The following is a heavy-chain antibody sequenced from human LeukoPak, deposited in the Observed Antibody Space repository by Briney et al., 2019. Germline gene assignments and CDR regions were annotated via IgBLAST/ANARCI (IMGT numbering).Heavy chain of an antibody. V-gene: IGHV3-7*01. CDR1: GFIFNDFW. D-gene: IGHD6-13*01. CDR3: APPPIAATGN. J-gene: IGHJ4*02. Sequence: GGSLRLSCTASGFIFNDFWMSWVRQAPGEGLEWVANIRQDGGAKNYVDSVKGRFTISRDNAQKSLYLQMHSLRAEDTAVYYCAPPPIAATGNWGQGTLVTVSS. CDR2: IRQDGGAK.